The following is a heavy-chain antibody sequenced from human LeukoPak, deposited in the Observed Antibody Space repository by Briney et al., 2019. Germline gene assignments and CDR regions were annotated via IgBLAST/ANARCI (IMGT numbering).Heavy chain of an antibody. J-gene: IGHJ4*02. CDR2: IYYSGST. Sequence: SETLSLTCTVSGGSISSGGYYWSWIRQHPGKGLEWIGYIYYSGSTYYNPSLKSRVTISVDTSKDQFSLKLSSVTAADTAVYYCARSEGGTFDYWGQGTLVTVSS. CDR1: GGSISSGGYY. V-gene: IGHV4-31*03. D-gene: IGHD3-16*01. CDR3: ARSEGGTFDY.